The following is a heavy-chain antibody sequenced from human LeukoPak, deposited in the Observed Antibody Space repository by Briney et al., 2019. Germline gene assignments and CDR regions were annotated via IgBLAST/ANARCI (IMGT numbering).Heavy chain of an antibody. CDR2: IYTSGST. V-gene: IGHV4-61*02. CDR3: ARVEYSGIPPGAFDI. Sequence: KTSQTLSLTCTVFGGSISSGSYYWSWIRQPAGKGLEWIGRIYTSGSTNYNPSLKSRVTISVDTSKNQFSLKLSSVTAADTAVYYCARVEYSGIPPGAFDIWGQGTMVTVSS. D-gene: IGHD1-26*01. J-gene: IGHJ3*02. CDR1: GGSISSGSYY.